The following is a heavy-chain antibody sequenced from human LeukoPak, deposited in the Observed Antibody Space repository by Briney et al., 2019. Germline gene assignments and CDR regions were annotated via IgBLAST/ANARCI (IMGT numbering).Heavy chain of an antibody. CDR1: GGSISSYY. CDR2: IYYSGST. CDR3: AMHTVIASSWSLDY. J-gene: IGHJ4*02. D-gene: IGHD6-13*01. Sequence: SETLSLTCTVSGGSISSYYWSWIRQPPGKGLEWIGYIYYSGSTNYNPSLKSRVTTSVDTSKNQFSLKLSSVTAADTAVYYCAMHTVIASSWSLDYWRQGTLVTVSS. V-gene: IGHV4-59*08.